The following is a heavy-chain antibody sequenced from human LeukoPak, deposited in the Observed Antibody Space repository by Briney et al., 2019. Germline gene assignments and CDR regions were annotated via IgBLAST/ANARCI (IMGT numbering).Heavy chain of an antibody. D-gene: IGHD1-26*01. J-gene: IGHJ3*02. CDR3: ARDVGASAPDAFDI. Sequence: VRQAXGKGXXXVXSISISSNYIYYAYSVKGRFTISRDNAKNSLYLQMNSLRAEDTDVYYCARDVGASAPDAFDIWGQGTMVTVSS. CDR2: ISISSNYI. V-gene: IGHV3-21*01.